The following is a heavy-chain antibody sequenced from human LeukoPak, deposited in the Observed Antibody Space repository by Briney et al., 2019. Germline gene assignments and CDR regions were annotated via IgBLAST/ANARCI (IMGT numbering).Heavy chain of an antibody. CDR1: GASVTSHH. CDR3: TRDESSRADSDGYHY. D-gene: IGHD3-22*01. CDR2: VHFSGST. V-gene: IGHV4-4*07. J-gene: IGHJ4*02. Sequence: PSETLSLTCAVSGASVTSHHWAWIRQPAGKGLEWVGRVHFSGSTNYNPSLRSRVVISLDKSKNELSLTLKSVSAADTAVYYCTRDESSRADSDGYHYWGRGVLVTVSS.